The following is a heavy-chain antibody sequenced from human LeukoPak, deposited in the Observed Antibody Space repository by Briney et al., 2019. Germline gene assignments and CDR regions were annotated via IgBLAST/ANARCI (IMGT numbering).Heavy chain of an antibody. V-gene: IGHV4-39*01. CDR1: GGSISSSSYY. CDR3: AAARMAYNWFDP. CDR2: IYYSGST. Sequence: SETLSLTCTVSGGSISSSSYYWGWIRQPPGKGLEWIGSIYYSGSTYYNPSLKSRVTISVDTSKNQFSLKLGSVTAADTAVYYCAAARMAYNWFDPWGQGTLVTVSS. D-gene: IGHD2-15*01. J-gene: IGHJ5*02.